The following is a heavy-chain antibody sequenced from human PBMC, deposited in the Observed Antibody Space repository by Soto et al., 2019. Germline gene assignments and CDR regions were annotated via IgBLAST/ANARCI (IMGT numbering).Heavy chain of an antibody. CDR3: VKDSYADFHRVLSTAEYFFDY. CDR1: VFTCDDYA. D-gene: IGHD2-15*01. CDR2: ITWNSGKI. Sequence: PWWSLRLSCTASVFTCDDYAMHWVRQGPGRGLEWVSGITWNSGKIAYADSVKGRFTIARDDDNNSLYLQMNSLRPEDTALYYCVKDSYADFHRVLSTAEYFFDYWGHGTLVTVSS. V-gene: IGHV3-9*01. J-gene: IGHJ4*01.